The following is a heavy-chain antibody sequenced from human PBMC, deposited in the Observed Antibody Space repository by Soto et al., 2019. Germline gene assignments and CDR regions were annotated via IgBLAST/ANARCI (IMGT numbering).Heavy chain of an antibody. D-gene: IGHD5-12*01. Sequence: EVRLLESGGGLVQPGGSLRLSCAASGFTFSSYAMSWVRQAPGKGLEWVSAISGSGGSTYYADSVKGRFTISRDNSKNTLYLQMNSLRAEDTAVYYCAKDAMATISYYYYGMDVWGQGTTVTVSS. CDR3: AKDAMATISYYYYGMDV. CDR1: GFTFSSYA. V-gene: IGHV3-23*01. J-gene: IGHJ6*02. CDR2: ISGSGGST.